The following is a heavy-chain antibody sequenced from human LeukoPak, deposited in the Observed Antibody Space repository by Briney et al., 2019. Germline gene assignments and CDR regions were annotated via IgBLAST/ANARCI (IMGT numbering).Heavy chain of an antibody. CDR3: SRGLAVAGSGIDY. D-gene: IGHD6-19*01. J-gene: IGHJ4*02. Sequence: SETLSLTCAVSGGSISSSNWWSWVRQPPGKGLEWIGEIYHSGSTNYNPSLKSRVIISVDTSNNQFSLKLNSMTAADTAVYYCSRGLAVAGSGIDYWGPGTLVTVSS. CDR1: GGSISSSNW. CDR2: IYHSGST. V-gene: IGHV4-4*02.